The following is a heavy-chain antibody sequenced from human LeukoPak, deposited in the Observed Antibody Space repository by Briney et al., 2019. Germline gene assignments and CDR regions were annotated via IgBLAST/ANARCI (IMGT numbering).Heavy chain of an antibody. Sequence: ASVKVSCTASGYTFTGYYLHWVRQAPGQGLEWMGWINPNSGGTNYAQKFPGRVTMTRDTSISTAYMELSRLRSGDTAVYYCARDTVTVTTPQIDYWGQGTLVTVSS. V-gene: IGHV1-2*02. J-gene: IGHJ4*02. D-gene: IGHD4-17*01. CDR1: GYTFTGYY. CDR2: INPNSGGT. CDR3: ARDTVTVTTPQIDY.